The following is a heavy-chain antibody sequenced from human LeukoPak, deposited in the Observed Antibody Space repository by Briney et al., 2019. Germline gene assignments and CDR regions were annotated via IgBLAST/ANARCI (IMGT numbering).Heavy chain of an antibody. J-gene: IGHJ4*02. V-gene: IGHV1-46*01. Sequence: ASVKVSCKASGYTFTSYYMHWVRQAPGQGLEWMGIIKPSGGSTSYAQKFQGRVTMTRDTSTSTVYMELSSLRSEDTAVYYCARDWYEGYYDSSGYYLDYWGQGTLVTVSS. CDR1: GYTFTSYY. CDR3: ARDWYEGYYDSSGYYLDY. CDR2: IKPSGGST. D-gene: IGHD3-22*01.